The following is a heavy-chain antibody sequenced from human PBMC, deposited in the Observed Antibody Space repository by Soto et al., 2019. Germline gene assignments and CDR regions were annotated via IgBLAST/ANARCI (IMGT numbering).Heavy chain of an antibody. CDR2: AAYTGDT. D-gene: IGHD1-26*01. V-gene: IGHV3-13*01. J-gene: IGHJ4*02. CDR1: GYTFTDYD. CDR3: AAIVGAHIH. Sequence: EVQLVESGGGLIQPGGSLRLSCAASGYTFTDYDIHWVRQGTGKGLEWVSAAAYTGDTYSAASVRGRFTISREDAKSSVYLQMNSVTVADTAVYFCAAIVGAHIHWGQGTLVTVSS.